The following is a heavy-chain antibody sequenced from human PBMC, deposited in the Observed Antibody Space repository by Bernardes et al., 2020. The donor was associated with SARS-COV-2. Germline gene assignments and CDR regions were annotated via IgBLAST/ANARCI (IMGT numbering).Heavy chain of an antibody. J-gene: IGHJ4*02. D-gene: IGHD2-2*01. CDR1: GGSISNYY. Sequence: SETLSLTCAVSGGSISNYYWAWIRQSPEKGLEWIGCASFGGSSNYNPSLKSRVSISVDMSKNQFSLNVNSVTAADTAVYFCAREGAYQSPMSVWGRGTLVTVSS. CDR3: AREGAYQSPMSV. V-gene: IGHV4-59*01. CDR2: ASFGGSS.